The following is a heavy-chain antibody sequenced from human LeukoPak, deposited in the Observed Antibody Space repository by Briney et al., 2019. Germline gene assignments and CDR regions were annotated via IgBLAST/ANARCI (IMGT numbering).Heavy chain of an antibody. V-gene: IGHV3-21*01. J-gene: IGHJ3*01. D-gene: IGHD1-26*01. CDR3: ARARSSGSHRVVNAFDV. CDR1: GFTFSNAW. Sequence: GGSLRLSCAASGFTFSNAWMSWVRQAPGKGLEWVSSISITSDYIYYPDSMKGRFTISRDNAKNSLYLQMNSLRAEDTAVYYCARARSSGSHRVVNAFDVWGQGTMVTVSS. CDR2: ISITSDYI.